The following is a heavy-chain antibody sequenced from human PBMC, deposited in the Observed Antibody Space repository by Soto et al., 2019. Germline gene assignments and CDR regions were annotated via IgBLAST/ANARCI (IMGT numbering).Heavy chain of an antibody. V-gene: IGHV3-7*03. CDR1: GFTFSSYW. CDR2: IKQDGSEK. CDR3: AREGTARHRWNDY. Sequence: GGSLRLSCAASGFTFSSYWMGWVRQAPGKGLEWVANIKQDGSEKYYVDSVKGRFTISRDNAKNSLYLQMNSLRAEDTAVYYCAREGTARHRWNDYWGQGTLVTVSS. J-gene: IGHJ4*02. D-gene: IGHD6-6*01.